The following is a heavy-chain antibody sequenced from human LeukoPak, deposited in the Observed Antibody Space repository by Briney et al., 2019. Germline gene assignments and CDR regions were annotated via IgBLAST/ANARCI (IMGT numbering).Heavy chain of an antibody. CDR3: LTIVETPIDAFDI. CDR2: INPDDKST. J-gene: IGHJ3*02. V-gene: IGHV3-74*01. Sequence: GGSLRLSCAASGFTFSKYWLHWVRHPPGRGLVWLARINPDDKSTSYADSVKGRFTISIDDAKETLFLQMNSLTAEDTAVYYCLTIVETPIDAFDIWGQGAMVTVSS. D-gene: IGHD4-23*01. CDR1: GFTFSKYW.